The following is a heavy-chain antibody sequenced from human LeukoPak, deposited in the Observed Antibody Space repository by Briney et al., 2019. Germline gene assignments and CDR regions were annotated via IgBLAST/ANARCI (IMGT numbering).Heavy chain of an antibody. V-gene: IGHV1-24*01. CDR1: GHSLTKFT. Sequence: ASVKVSCKVSGHSLTKFTMEWVGQAPGKGLEWMGGFDPERGETIHAQKFQGRFTMTEDTSTDTAYMELNSLTSEDTAVYYCATGSIVYDFWGQGTLVTVSS. D-gene: IGHD1-26*01. J-gene: IGHJ4*02. CDR3: ATGSIVYDF. CDR2: FDPERGET.